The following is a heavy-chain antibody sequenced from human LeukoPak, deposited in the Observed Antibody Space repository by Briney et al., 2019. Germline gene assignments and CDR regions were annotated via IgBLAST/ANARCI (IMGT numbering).Heavy chain of an antibody. CDR3: ARLGTGPFDY. J-gene: IGHJ4*02. D-gene: IGHD1-1*01. V-gene: IGHV4-39*01. Sequence: PSETLSLTCTVSGGSISSTAYYWAWIRQPPGKGLEWIGSIYYSGSTYYNPSLKSRVTIFVDTSENQFSLKVTSVTAADTAVYYCARLGTGPFDYWGQGTLVTVSS. CDR1: GGSISSTAYY. CDR2: IYYSGST.